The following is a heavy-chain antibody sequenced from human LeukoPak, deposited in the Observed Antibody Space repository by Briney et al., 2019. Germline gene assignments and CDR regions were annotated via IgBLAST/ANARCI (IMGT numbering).Heavy chain of an antibody. CDR2: IYYSGST. D-gene: IGHD6-13*01. Sequence: SETLSLTCTVSGGSISSGGYYWSWIRQHPGKGLEWIGYIYYSGSTYYNPSLKSRVTISVDTSKNQFSLKLSSVTAADTAVYYCARHSYGSWVNNLDYWGQGTLVTVSS. CDR3: ARHSYGSWVNNLDY. V-gene: IGHV4-31*03. CDR1: GGSISSGGYY. J-gene: IGHJ4*02.